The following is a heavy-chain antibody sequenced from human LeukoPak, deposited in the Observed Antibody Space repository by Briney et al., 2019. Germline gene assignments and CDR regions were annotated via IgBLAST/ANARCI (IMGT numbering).Heavy chain of an antibody. CDR3: AREGAGGYDFWSGYYILAHDAFDI. CDR1: GFTFSSYS. D-gene: IGHD3-3*01. Sequence: PGGSLRLSCAASGFTFSSYSMNWVRQAPGKGLEWVSSISSSSSYIYYADSVKGRFTISRDNAKNSLYLQMNSLRAEDTAVYYCAREGAGGYDFWSGYYILAHDAFDIWGQGTMVTVSS. V-gene: IGHV3-21*01. CDR2: ISSSSSYI. J-gene: IGHJ3*02.